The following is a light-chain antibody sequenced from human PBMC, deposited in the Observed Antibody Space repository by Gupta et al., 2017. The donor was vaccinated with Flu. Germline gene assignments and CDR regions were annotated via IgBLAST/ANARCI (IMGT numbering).Light chain of an antibody. V-gene: IGLV3-10*01. CDR3: FSRDDSDKGV. CDR1: VLPKRY. Sequence: SSELTQPPSVSVSPGQTTRITCSGDVLPKRYVYWYQQKSDQAPVLVIYEDNKRPSGIPDRFSGSNSETMATLTISGAQVEDEADYYCFSRDDSDKGVFGGGTKLTV. J-gene: IGLJ3*02. CDR2: EDN.